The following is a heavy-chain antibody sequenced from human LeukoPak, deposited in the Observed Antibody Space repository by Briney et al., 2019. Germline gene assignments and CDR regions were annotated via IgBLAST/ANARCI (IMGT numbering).Heavy chain of an antibody. V-gene: IGHV4-61*02. J-gene: IGHJ5*02. Sequence: SETLSLTCTVSGASVSRGEFYWNWLRQPAGKGLEWIGRIESIGNTNYNASLWRRVTISLDKPKNQFSLRLNSVTAADTAVYYCAVDYYGSGSPFSWGQGTRVIVSS. CDR2: IESIGNT. CDR1: GASVSRGEFY. D-gene: IGHD3-10*01. CDR3: AVDYYGSGSPFS.